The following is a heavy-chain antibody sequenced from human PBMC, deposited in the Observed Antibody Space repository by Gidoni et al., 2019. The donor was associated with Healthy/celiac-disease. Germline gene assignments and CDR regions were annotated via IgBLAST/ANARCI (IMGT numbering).Heavy chain of an antibody. D-gene: IGHD2-15*01. CDR3: ARDGAGVRDIVVVVAATRFDY. J-gene: IGHJ4*02. CDR1: GYTFTGYY. V-gene: IGHV1-2*02. Sequence: QVQLVQSGAEVKKPGASVKVSCTASGYTFTGYYMHWVRQAPGQGLEWMGWINPNSGGTNYAQKFQGRVTMTRDTSISTAYMELSRLRSDDTAVYYCARDGAGVRDIVVVVAATRFDYWGQGTLVTVSS. CDR2: INPNSGGT.